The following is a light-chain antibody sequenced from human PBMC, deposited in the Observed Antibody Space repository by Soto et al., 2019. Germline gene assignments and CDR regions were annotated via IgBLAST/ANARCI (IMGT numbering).Light chain of an antibody. Sequence: DIQMTQSPSTLSSSVGDRVTITCRASQSICRWLAWYQEKLGKAPKLLIYDASSLESGVPSRFSGSGSGTEFTLTISSLQPDDFATYYCQQYNGYYRTFGQGTKLEIK. CDR3: QQYNGYYRT. CDR1: QSICRW. V-gene: IGKV1-5*01. J-gene: IGKJ2*01. CDR2: DAS.